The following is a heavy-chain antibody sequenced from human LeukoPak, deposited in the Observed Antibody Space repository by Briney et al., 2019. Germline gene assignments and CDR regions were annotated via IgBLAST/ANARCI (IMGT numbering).Heavy chain of an antibody. Sequence: SETLSLTCTVSGGSISSDYWSWIRQPPGKGLEWIGYIYYSGSTNYNPSLKSRVTISVDTSKNQFSLKLSSVTAADTAVYYCARGRDIFSYWGQGTLVTVSS. J-gene: IGHJ4*02. CDR1: GGSISSDY. D-gene: IGHD3-9*01. CDR3: ARGRDIFSY. CDR2: IYYSGST. V-gene: IGHV4-59*01.